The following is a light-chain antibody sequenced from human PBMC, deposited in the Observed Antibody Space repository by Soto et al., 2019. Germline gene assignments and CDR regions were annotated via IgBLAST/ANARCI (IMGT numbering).Light chain of an antibody. CDR2: DNN. CDR1: NSNIGNNY. J-gene: IGLJ2*01. V-gene: IGLV1-51*01. Sequence: QSALTQPPSVSAAPGQKVTISCSGSNSNIGNNYVSWYQQLPGTAPKLLIYDNNKRPSGIPDRLSGSKSGTSATPGITGLQTGDEADYYCGTWDNSLSAVVFGGGTKVTVL. CDR3: GTWDNSLSAVV.